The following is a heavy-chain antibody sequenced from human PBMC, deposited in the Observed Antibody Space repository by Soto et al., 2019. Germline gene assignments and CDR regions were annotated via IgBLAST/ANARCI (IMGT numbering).Heavy chain of an antibody. CDR2: ISSNGGVA. V-gene: IGHV3-64D*08. CDR3: VRSSQNFDY. Sequence: AGSPELSRSASGLSFNILSIPWVRQAPGKELEYVSTISSNGGVAHYSDSVKGRFTISRDNSENTLYLQMSSLKVDDTSVYYCVRSSQNFDYWGQGTLVTVS. D-gene: IGHD2-15*01. CDR1: GLSFNILS. J-gene: IGHJ4*02.